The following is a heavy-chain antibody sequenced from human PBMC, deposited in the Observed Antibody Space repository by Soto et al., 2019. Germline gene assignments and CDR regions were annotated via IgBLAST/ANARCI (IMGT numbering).Heavy chain of an antibody. CDR3: ARDPSDIVVVSTGGMDV. D-gene: IGHD2-15*01. V-gene: IGHV1-3*01. CDR1: GYTLSTYA. J-gene: IGHJ6*02. CDR2: IDAGNDNT. Sequence: GASVKVSCKASGYTLSTYAVHWLRQAPGQRLEWMGRIDAGNDNTKYSQDFQGRVTITTDTSASTAYMELSSLKSEDTAIYYCARDPSDIVVVSTGGMDVWGQGTTVTVS.